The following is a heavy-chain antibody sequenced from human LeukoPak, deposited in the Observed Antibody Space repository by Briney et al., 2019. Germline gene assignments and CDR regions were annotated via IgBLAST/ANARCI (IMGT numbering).Heavy chain of an antibody. D-gene: IGHD5-24*01. CDR1: GGTFSSYA. Sequence: SVTVSCTASGGTFSSYAISWVRQAPGQGLEWMGGIIPIFGTANYAQKFQGRVTITADESTSTAYMELSSLRSEDTAVYYCARRFRDGYTTFDYWGQGTLVTVSS. CDR2: IIPIFGTA. V-gene: IGHV1-69*01. CDR3: ARRFRDGYTTFDY. J-gene: IGHJ4*02.